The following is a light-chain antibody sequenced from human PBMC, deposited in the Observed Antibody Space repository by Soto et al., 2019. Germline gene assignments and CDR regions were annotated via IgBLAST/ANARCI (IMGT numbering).Light chain of an antibody. V-gene: IGKV3-20*01. CDR1: QSVSNNY. J-gene: IGKJ1*01. Sequence: EIVMTQSPGTLSLSPGERATLSCRASQSVSNNYLAWYQQKPGQAPRLLIYGASSRATGIPDRFSGSGSGTDFTLTISRLEPEDFVVFYCQQYGTSPPTFGQGTKVDIK. CDR3: QQYGTSPPT. CDR2: GAS.